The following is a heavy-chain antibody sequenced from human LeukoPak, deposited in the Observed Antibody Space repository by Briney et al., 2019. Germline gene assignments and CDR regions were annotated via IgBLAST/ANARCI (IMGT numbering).Heavy chain of an antibody. J-gene: IGHJ4*02. D-gene: IGHD1-26*01. CDR3: ARDDKWAFDY. CDR1: GFTFANYA. V-gene: IGHV3-69-1*02. Sequence: GGSLRLSCAASGFTFANYALNWFRHTPGKGLEWLSYISSTSAIYYADSVKGRFTISRDNAKKSLYLQMNSLRAEDTAVYYCARDDKWAFDYRGQGTLVTVS. CDR2: ISSTSAI.